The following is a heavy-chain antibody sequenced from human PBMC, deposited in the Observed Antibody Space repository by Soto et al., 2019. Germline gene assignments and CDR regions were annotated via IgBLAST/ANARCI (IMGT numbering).Heavy chain of an antibody. CDR1: GYTFTSYA. CDR2: INAGNGNT. D-gene: IGHD2-2*01. J-gene: IGHJ6*02. Sequence: ASVKVSCKASGYTFTSYAIHWVRQAPGQRLEWMGWINAGNGNTKYSQKFQGRVTITADESTSTAYMELSSLRSEDTAVYYCARHDCISTSCYYYYYYSMDVWGQGTTVTVSS. CDR3: ARHDCISTSCYYYYYYSMDV. V-gene: IGHV1-3*01.